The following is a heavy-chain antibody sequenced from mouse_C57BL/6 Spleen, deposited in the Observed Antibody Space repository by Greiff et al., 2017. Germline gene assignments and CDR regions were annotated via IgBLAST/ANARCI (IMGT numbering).Heavy chain of an antibody. Sequence: VQLQQSGTVLARPGASVKMSCKTSGYTFTSYWMHWVKQRPGQGLEWIGAIYPGNSDTSYNQKVKGKAKLTAVTSASTAYMELSSLTNEDSAVYYCTRRDPYYYAMDYWGQGTSVTVSS. CDR1: GYTFTSYW. CDR3: TRRDPYYYAMDY. CDR2: IYPGNSDT. J-gene: IGHJ4*01. V-gene: IGHV1-5*01.